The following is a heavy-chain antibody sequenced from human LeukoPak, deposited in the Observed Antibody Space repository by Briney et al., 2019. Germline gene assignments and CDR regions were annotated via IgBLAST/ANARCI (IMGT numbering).Heavy chain of an antibody. CDR2: INTNTGNP. J-gene: IGHJ4*02. D-gene: IGHD3-22*01. CDR3: ARGLHGDYYDSFGTQFDY. V-gene: IGHV7-4-1*02. Sequence: ASVKVSCKASGYTFTSYAMNWVRQAPGQGLEWTGWINTNTGNPTYAQGFTGRFVFSLDTSVSTAYLQISSLKAEDTAVYYCARGLHGDYYDSFGTQFDYWGQGTLVTVSS. CDR1: GYTFTSYA.